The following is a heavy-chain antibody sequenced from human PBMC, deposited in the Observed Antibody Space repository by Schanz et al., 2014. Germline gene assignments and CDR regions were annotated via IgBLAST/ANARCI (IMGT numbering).Heavy chain of an antibody. CDR1: RSTFSSYT. CDR3: ARDRRRYCSTASCLHDNWFDP. CDR2: FIPILDVG. Sequence: QVHLVQSGAEVKKPGSSVKVSCKASRSTFSSYTISWVRQARGQGLEWVGRFIPILDVGNYAQQFQGRVTFTADKSTSTAYMELSSLRYEDTALYYCARDRRRYCSTASCLHDNWFDPWGQGTLVIVSS. D-gene: IGHD2-2*01. J-gene: IGHJ5*02. V-gene: IGHV1-69*08.